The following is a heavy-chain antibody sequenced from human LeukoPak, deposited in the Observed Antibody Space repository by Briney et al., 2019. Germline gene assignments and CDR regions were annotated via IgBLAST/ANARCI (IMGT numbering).Heavy chain of an antibody. CDR1: GGSISSSSYY. Sequence: SETLSLTCTVSGGSISSSSYYWSWIRQPPGKGLEWIGYIYYSGSTNYNPSLKSRVTISVDTSKNQFSLKLSSVTAADTAVYYCARSEWELHPFDYWGQGTLVTVSS. V-gene: IGHV4-61*01. CDR3: ARSEWELHPFDY. CDR2: IYYSGST. J-gene: IGHJ4*02. D-gene: IGHD1-26*01.